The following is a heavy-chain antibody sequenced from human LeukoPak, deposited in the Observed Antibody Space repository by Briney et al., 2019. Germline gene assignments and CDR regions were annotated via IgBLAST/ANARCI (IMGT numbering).Heavy chain of an antibody. CDR3: ARHPFATPFDH. V-gene: IGHV4-59*08. D-gene: IGHD2-15*01. CDR1: RDSNNNFY. Sequence: SGTLSLTLACSRDSNNNFYWSWIRQPPGKGLEWIGYVFHTGDTNSNPSLKSRVTVSLDTSTSQVSLRLTSVTAADTAVYYCARHPFATPFDHWGRGILVTVSS. J-gene: IGHJ4*02. CDR2: VFHTGDT.